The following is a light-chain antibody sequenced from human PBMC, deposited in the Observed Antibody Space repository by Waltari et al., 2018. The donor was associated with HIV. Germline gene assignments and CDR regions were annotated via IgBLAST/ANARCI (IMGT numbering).Light chain of an antibody. Sequence: QSALTQPPSASGSPGQSVTISCAGTSSDIGLYNFVSWYQHHPGKAPKLMIYDVRRRPAVVSDLFSGSKSCNTASLTVSGLQADDEATYYCFSYAGNNFLLFGGGTTLTVL. CDR3: FSYAGNNFLL. CDR2: DVR. V-gene: IGLV2-8*01. CDR1: SSDIGLYNF. J-gene: IGLJ2*01.